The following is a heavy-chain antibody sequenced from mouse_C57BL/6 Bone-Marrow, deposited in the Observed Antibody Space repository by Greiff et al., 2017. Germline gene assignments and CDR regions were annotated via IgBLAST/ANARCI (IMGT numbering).Heavy chain of an antibody. Sequence: VQLQQSGAELVRPGASVKLSCTASGFNIKDDYMHWVKQRPEQGLEWIGWLDPENGDTEYASKFQGKATITADTSSNTAYLQLSSLTSEDTAVYYCTTDGNFSLFAYWGQGTLVTVSA. CDR2: LDPENGDT. V-gene: IGHV14-4*01. J-gene: IGHJ3*01. CDR3: TTDGNFSLFAY. CDR1: GFNIKDDY. D-gene: IGHD2-1*01.